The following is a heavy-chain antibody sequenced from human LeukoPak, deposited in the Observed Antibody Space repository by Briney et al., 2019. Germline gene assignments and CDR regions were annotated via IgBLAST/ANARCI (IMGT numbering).Heavy chain of an antibody. CDR3: ARSRPRGIVVVPAAGIDY. D-gene: IGHD2-2*01. CDR1: GGSISSSSYY. Sequence: TSETLSLTCTVSGGSISSSSYYWGWIRQPPGKGLEWIGSIYYSGSTYYNPSLKSRVTISVDTSKNQFSLKLSSVTAADTAVYYCARSRPRGIVVVPAAGIDYWGQGTLVTVSS. J-gene: IGHJ4*02. V-gene: IGHV4-39*01. CDR2: IYYSGST.